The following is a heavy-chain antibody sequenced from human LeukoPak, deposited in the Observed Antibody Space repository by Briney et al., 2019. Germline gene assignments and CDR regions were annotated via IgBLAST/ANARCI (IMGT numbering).Heavy chain of an antibody. CDR2: ISGSGGST. D-gene: IGHD3-3*02. Sequence: GGSLRLSCAASGFTVSSNYMSWVRQAPGKGLDWVSVISGSGGSTYYADSVKGRFTISRDNSQNTLYLQMNSLRAEDTAVYYCAKDRPVLAIHYFDYWGQGTLVTVSS. CDR1: GFTVSSNY. J-gene: IGHJ4*02. V-gene: IGHV3-23*01. CDR3: AKDRPVLAIHYFDY.